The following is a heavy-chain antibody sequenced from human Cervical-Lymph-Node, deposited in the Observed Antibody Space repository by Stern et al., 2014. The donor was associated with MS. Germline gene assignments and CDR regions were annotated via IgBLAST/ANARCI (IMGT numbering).Heavy chain of an antibody. V-gene: IGHV1-8*01. D-gene: IGHD4-23*01. CDR3: ASYGGSYYYYYYGMDV. CDR1: GYTFTSYD. J-gene: IGHJ6*02. CDR2: MNPNSGNT. Sequence: QVQLVQSGAEVKKPGASVKVSCKASGYTFTSYDINWVRQATGQGLEWMGWMNPNSGNTGYAQKFQGRVTMTRNTSISTAYMELSSLRSEDTAVYYCASYGGSYYYYYYGMDVWGQGTTVTVSS.